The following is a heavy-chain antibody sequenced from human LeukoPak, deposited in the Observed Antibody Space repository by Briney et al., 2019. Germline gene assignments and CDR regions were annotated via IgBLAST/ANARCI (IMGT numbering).Heavy chain of an antibody. J-gene: IGHJ4*02. Sequence: EGPLRLSGVGSGLTFSVYGMNWVRQAPGKGLGGISYISTTSSTIYYTRVVKARFTITRDNAKNPRFLQLTSLRVEDSAVYYCANATRVGSIAGRCLGHWGQGPRVTVFS. CDR1: GLTFSVYG. D-gene: IGHD6-6*01. V-gene: IGHV3-48*01. CDR2: ISTTSSTI. CDR3: ANATRVGSIAGRCLGH.